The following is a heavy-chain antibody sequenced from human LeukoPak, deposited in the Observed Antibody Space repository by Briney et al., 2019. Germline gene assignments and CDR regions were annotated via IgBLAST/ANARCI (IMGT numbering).Heavy chain of an antibody. CDR3: ARDRGDSSGYYYKGIDY. D-gene: IGHD3-22*01. V-gene: IGHV1-18*01. CDR2: ISAYNGNT. CDR1: GYTFTSYD. J-gene: IGHJ4*02. Sequence: ASVKVSCKASGYTFTSYDINWVRQAPGQGLEWMGWISAYNGNTNYAQKLQGRVTMTTDTSTSTAYMELRSLRSDDTAVYYCARDRGDSSGYYYKGIDYWGQGTLVTVSS.